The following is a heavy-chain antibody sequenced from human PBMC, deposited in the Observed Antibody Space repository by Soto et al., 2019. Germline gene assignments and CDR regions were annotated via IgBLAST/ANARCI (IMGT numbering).Heavy chain of an antibody. V-gene: IGHV3-15*01. D-gene: IGHD1-26*01. J-gene: IGHJ4*02. CDR3: TTEKSIVGATRDFDY. CDR1: GFTFRNAW. CDR2: IKSKTGGATT. Sequence: GGSLRLSCAASGFTFRNAWMSWVRQAPGKGLEWVGRIKSKTGGATTDYAAPVEGRFTISRDDSKTTLYLQMNSLKTDDAAVYCCTTEKSIVGATRDFDYWGQGTLVTVSS.